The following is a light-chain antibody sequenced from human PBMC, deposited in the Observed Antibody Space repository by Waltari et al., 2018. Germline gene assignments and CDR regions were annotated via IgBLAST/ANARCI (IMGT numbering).Light chain of an antibody. V-gene: IGKV1-39*01. J-gene: IGKJ2*01. CDR2: AAS. CDR1: QSINNY. CDR3: QQRSSTPQDA. Sequence: DIQMTQSPSSLSASVGDRVTITCRASQSINNYLNWYQQKPGKTPNLLIYAASSLHSEVPSRFSGSGSGTDFTLTIISLQADDVATYYCQQRSSTPQDAFGQGTKLEIK.